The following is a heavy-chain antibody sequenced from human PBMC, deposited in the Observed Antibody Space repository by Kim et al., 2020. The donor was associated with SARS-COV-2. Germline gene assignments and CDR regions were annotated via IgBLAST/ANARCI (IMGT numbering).Heavy chain of an antibody. CDR3: ARDPDPNYSSSSLALDY. Sequence: ASVKVSCKASGYTFTSYGISWVRQAPGQGLEWMGWISAYNGNTNYAQKLQGRVTMTTDTSTSTAYMELRSLRSDDTAVYYCARDPDPNYSSSSLALDYWGQGTLVTVSS. J-gene: IGHJ4*02. CDR2: ISAYNGNT. CDR1: GYTFTSYG. V-gene: IGHV1-18*01. D-gene: IGHD6-6*01.